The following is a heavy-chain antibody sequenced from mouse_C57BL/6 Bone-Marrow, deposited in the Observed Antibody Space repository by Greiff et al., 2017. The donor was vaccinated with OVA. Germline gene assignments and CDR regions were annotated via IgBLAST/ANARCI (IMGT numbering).Heavy chain of an antibody. CDR3: ARDRYGSSYWYFDV. Sequence: EVMLVESGGGLVKPGGSLKLSCAASGFTFSSYAMSWVRQTPEQRLEWVATISDGGSYTYYPDNVKGRFTISRDNAKNNLYLQMSHLKSEDTAMYYCARDRYGSSYWYFDVWGTGTTVTVSS. V-gene: IGHV5-4*01. J-gene: IGHJ1*03. CDR2: ISDGGSYT. D-gene: IGHD1-1*01. CDR1: GFTFSSYA.